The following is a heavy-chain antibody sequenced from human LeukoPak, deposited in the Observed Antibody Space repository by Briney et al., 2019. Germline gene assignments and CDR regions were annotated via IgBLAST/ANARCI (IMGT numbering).Heavy chain of an antibody. CDR2: ISYDGSNK. CDR3: ARERDYDSSGYAFYFDY. CDR1: GFTFSSYA. V-gene: IGHV3-30-3*01. D-gene: IGHD3-22*01. Sequence: GGSLRLSCAASGFTFSSYAMHWVRQAPGKGLEWVAVISYDGSNKYYADSVKGRFTISRDNPKNTLYLQMNSLRAEDTAVYYCARERDYDSSGYAFYFDYWGQGTLVTVSS. J-gene: IGHJ4*02.